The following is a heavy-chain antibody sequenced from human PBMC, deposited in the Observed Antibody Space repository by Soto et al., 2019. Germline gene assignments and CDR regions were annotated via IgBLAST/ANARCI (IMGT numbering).Heavy chain of an antibody. V-gene: IGHV3-15*01. CDR2: IKGKPDGGTT. J-gene: IGHJ4*02. CDR3: TAGSPFNY. CDR1: GFTFNTAW. Sequence: PGGSLRLSCAASGFTFNTAWLTWVRQAPGKGLEWVGRIKGKPDGGTTDYAAPVEGRFTISRVDSQNTLFLQMNSLKTEDTAVYYCTAGSPFNYWGPGTLVTVSS.